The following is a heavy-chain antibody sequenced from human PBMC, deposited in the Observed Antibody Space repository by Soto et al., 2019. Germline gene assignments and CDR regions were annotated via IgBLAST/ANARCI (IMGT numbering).Heavy chain of an antibody. CDR3: STRAYDTNGYYRFDP. Sequence: SETLSLTCAVYGGCFSGHSWTWIRQSPGKGLAWIGDINHSGRVNYSPSLKSRVTISLNTSKNQFSLTLSAVTAADTAMYYCSTRAYDTNGYYRFDPWGQGTLVTVSS. V-gene: IGHV4-34*01. CDR1: GGCFSGHS. D-gene: IGHD3-22*01. J-gene: IGHJ5*01. CDR2: INHSGRV.